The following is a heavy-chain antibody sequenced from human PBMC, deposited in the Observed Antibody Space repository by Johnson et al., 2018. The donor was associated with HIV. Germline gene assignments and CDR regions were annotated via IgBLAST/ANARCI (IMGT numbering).Heavy chain of an antibody. CDR2: IYSVGST. D-gene: IGHD6-19*01. Sequence: VQLVESGGGLIQPGGSLRLSCAASGFTVSSNYMSLVRQAPGKGLEWVSVIYSVGSTYYADSVKGRFTITRDNSKNTLYLQMNSLRAEDTAVYYCARASHSSGWYGRLGDAFDIWGQGTMVTVSS. CDR3: ARASHSSGWYGRLGDAFDI. V-gene: IGHV3-66*03. J-gene: IGHJ3*02. CDR1: GFTVSSNY.